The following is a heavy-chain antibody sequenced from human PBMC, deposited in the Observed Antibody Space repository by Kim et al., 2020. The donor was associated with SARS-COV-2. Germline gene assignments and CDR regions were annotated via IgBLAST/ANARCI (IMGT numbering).Heavy chain of an antibody. D-gene: IGHD3-3*01. Sequence: SETLSLTCTVSGGSISSSSYYWGWIRQPPGKGLEWIGSIYYSGSTYYNPSLKSRVTISVDTSKNQFSLKLSSVTAADTAVYYCARTRGDDFWSGPTSQAFDIWGQGTMVTVSS. CDR1: GGSISSSSYY. V-gene: IGHV4-39*01. CDR3: ARTRGDDFWSGPTSQAFDI. J-gene: IGHJ3*02. CDR2: IYYSGST.